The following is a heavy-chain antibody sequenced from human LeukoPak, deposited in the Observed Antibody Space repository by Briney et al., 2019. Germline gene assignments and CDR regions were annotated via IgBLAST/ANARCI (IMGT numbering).Heavy chain of an antibody. Sequence: SETLSLTCTVSGDSITSYYWSWFRQPPGKGLEWVGYVYYTGSINYSPPLKSRLTMSVDTSKNQFSLNLSSVTAADTAICYCARGPYDSGGYYLAACDVWGRGTMVTVTS. CDR2: VYYTGSI. CDR3: ARGPYDSGGYYLAACDV. V-gene: IGHV4-59*01. D-gene: IGHD3-22*01. J-gene: IGHJ3*01. CDR1: GDSITSYY.